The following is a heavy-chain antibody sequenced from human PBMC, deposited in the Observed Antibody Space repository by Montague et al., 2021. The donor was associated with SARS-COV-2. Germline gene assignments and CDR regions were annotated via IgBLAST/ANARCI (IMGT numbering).Heavy chain of an antibody. D-gene: IGHD3-10*01. J-gene: IGHJ4*02. CDR2: ITHRGST. Sequence: SETLSLTCAVYGGSFSGYYWTWIRQAPGKGLEWIGEITHRGSTTYNPSLESRVTISVDTSKKQFSLKLRSVTAADTAVYYCARLISRLRGVDEWGQGTLVTVSS. CDR1: GGSFSGYY. CDR3: ARLISRLRGVDE. V-gene: IGHV4-34*01.